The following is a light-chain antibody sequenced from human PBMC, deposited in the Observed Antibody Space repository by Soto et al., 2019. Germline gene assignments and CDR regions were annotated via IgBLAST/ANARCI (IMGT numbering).Light chain of an antibody. V-gene: IGLV2-14*01. CDR1: SSDIGAYNY. CDR3: SSYTSSSTYV. J-gene: IGLJ1*01. Sequence: ALTQPASVSGSPGQSITISCTGTSSDIGAYNYVSWNQQHPGKAPKLMIYEVSNRPSGVSNRFSGSKSGNTASLTISGLQAEDEADYYCSSYTSSSTYVFGTGTQLTVL. CDR2: EVS.